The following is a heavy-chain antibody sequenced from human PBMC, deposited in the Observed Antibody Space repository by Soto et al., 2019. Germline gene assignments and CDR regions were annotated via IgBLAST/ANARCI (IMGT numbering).Heavy chain of an antibody. J-gene: IGHJ3*02. CDR3: ARRGYYAISAFDI. D-gene: IGHD2-8*01. Sequence: QLQLQESGPGLVKPSETLSLTCTVSGGSISSSIYYWGWIRQPPGKGLEWIGSIYYSGSTYYNPSLKSRVTISVDTSKNQFSLKLSSVTAADTAVYYCARRGYYAISAFDIWCQGTMVTVSS. CDR1: GGSISSSIYY. V-gene: IGHV4-39*01. CDR2: IYYSGST.